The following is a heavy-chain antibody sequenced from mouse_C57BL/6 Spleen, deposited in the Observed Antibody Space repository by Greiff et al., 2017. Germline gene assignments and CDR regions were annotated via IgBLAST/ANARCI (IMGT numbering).Heavy chain of an antibody. CDR1: GYAFSSYW. D-gene: IGHD1-1*01. CDR2: IYPGDGDT. CDR3: ARSGSSPNYFDY. Sequence: VKLMESGAELVKPGASVKISCKASGYAFSSYWMNWVKQRPGKGLEWIGQIYPGDGDTNYNGKFKGKATLTADKSSSTAYMQLSSLTSEDSAVYFCARSGSSPNYFDYWGQGTTLTVSS. V-gene: IGHV1-80*01. J-gene: IGHJ2*01.